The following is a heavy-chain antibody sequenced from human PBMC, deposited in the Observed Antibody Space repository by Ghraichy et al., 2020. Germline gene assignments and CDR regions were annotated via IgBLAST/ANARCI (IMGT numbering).Heavy chain of an antibody. D-gene: IGHD3-10*01. J-gene: IGHJ6*02. Sequence: QTLSLTCTFSGFSLSTSGVGVGWIRQPPGKALEWLALIYWNDDKRYSPSLKSRLTITKDTSKNQVVLTMTNMGPVDTATYYCAHSSTMVRALYGMDVWGQGTTVTVSS. CDR2: IYWNDDK. CDR3: AHSSTMVRALYGMDV. V-gene: IGHV2-5*01. CDR1: GFSLSTSGVG.